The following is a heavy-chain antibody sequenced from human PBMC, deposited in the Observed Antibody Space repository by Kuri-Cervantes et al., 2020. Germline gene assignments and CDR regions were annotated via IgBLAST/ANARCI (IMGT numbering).Heavy chain of an antibody. V-gene: IGHV3-48*03. CDR2: VTSRGTTV. CDR1: GFTFSTYD. Sequence: GGSLRLSCVASGFTFSTYDMNWVRQAPGMGLEWVSVVTSRGTTVSYADSVRGRFTISRDNAKNSLYLQMNSLRAEDTAVYYCARARVAAAGRWYYFDYWGQGTLVTVSS. D-gene: IGHD6-13*01. J-gene: IGHJ4*02. CDR3: ARARVAAAGRWYYFDY.